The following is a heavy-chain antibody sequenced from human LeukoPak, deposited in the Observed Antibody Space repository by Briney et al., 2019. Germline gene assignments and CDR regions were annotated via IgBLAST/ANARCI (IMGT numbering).Heavy chain of an antibody. Sequence: ASVKVSCKASGYTFTGHYVHWVRQAPGQGLEWMGWINPNSGGTNYAQKFQGRVTMTRDTSISTSYMELSSLRSDDTAVYCCAKDSGTYQGYFELWGRGTLVTVSS. D-gene: IGHD1-26*01. CDR3: AKDSGTYQGYFEL. CDR1: GYTFTGHY. V-gene: IGHV1-2*02. J-gene: IGHJ2*01. CDR2: INPNSGGT.